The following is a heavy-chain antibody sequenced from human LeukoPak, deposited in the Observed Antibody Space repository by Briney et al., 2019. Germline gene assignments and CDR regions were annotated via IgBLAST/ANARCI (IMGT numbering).Heavy chain of an antibody. CDR1: GFTFSSYG. Sequence: GGSLRLSCAASGFTFSSYGMHWVRQAPGKGLEWVALIWFDGTNKYYADSVKGRFTISRDNSNNTLYLQMNSLRVEDTAVYYCARQTTVATDCWGQGTLVTVSS. J-gene: IGHJ4*02. V-gene: IGHV3-33*01. CDR3: ARQTTVATDC. D-gene: IGHD4-23*01. CDR2: IWFDGTNK.